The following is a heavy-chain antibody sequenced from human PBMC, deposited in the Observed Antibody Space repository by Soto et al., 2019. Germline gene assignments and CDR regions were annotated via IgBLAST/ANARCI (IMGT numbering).Heavy chain of an antibody. CDR2: INHSGST. CDR3: ARGGQDSSGYSDFDY. D-gene: IGHD3-22*01. J-gene: IGHJ4*02. V-gene: IGHV4-34*01. CDR1: GGSFSGYY. Sequence: SETLSLTCAVYGGSFSGYYWSWIRQPPGKGLEWIGEINHSGSTNYNPSLKSRVTISVDTSKNQFSLKLSSVTAADTAVYYCARGGQDSSGYSDFDYWGQGTLVTVSS.